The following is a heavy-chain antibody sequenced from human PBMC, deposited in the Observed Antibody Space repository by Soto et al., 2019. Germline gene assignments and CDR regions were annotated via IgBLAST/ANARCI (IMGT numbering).Heavy chain of an antibody. CDR3: ASFRSVTATHGGNAFDI. Sequence: SETLSLTCTVAGGAISGYYWSWIRQPPGKGLEWIGYIHYRGSTNYNPSLKSRVTISVDTSKNQFSLKLSSVTAADTAVYYCASFRSVTATHGGNAFDIWGQGTMVTVSS. D-gene: IGHD2-21*02. CDR1: GGAISGYY. CDR2: IHYRGST. J-gene: IGHJ3*02. V-gene: IGHV4-59*12.